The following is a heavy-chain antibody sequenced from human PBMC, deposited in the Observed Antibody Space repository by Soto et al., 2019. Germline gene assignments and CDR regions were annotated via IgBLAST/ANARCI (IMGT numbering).Heavy chain of an antibody. Sequence: PGGSLRLSCAASGFTFSSYGMHWVRQAPGKGLEWVAVISYDGSNKYYADSVKGRFTISRDNSKNTLYLQMNSLRAEDTAVYYCAKDRGYDFWSGSAYYFYYWGQGTLVTVSS. CDR2: ISYDGSNK. J-gene: IGHJ4*02. CDR1: GFTFSSYG. V-gene: IGHV3-30*18. D-gene: IGHD3-3*01. CDR3: AKDRGYDFWSGSAYYFYY.